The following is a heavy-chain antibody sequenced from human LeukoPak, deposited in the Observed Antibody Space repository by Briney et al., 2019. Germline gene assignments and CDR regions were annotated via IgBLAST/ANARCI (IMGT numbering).Heavy chain of an antibody. CDR2: INPNSGGT. D-gene: IGHD3-22*01. J-gene: IGHJ4*02. CDR1: GYTFTGYY. V-gene: IGHV1-2*02. Sequence: GASVKVSCKASGYTFTGYYMHWVRQAPGQGLEWMGWINPNSGGTNYAQRFQGRVTMTRDKSISTAYMELSRLRSDDTAVYYCARDQHYYDSSGYYSWGQGTLVTVSS. CDR3: ARDQHYYDSSGYYS.